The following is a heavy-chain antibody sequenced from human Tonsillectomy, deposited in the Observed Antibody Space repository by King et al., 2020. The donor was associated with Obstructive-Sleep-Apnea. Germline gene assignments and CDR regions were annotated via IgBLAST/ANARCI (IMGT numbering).Heavy chain of an antibody. CDR2: IYYSGSS. D-gene: IGHD3-10*01. Sequence: HVQLQESGPGLVKPSETLSLTCTVSGGSISTYYWSWIRQPPGKGLEWIGYIYYSGSSNYNPSLKSRVTISVDTSKNQFSLMLSSMTAADTAVYYCARSPYGSGIIDWFDPWGQGTLVTVSS. CDR1: GGSISTYY. V-gene: IGHV4-59*01. J-gene: IGHJ5*02. CDR3: ARSPYGSGIIDWFDP.